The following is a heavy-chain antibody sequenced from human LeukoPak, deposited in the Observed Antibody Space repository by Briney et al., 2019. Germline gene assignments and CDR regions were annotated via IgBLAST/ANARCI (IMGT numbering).Heavy chain of an antibody. V-gene: IGHV5-51*01. J-gene: IGHJ4*02. Sequence: GESLKISCKGSGYSFTSYWIGWVRQMPGKGLEWMGIVYPGDSDTRYSPSFQGQVTISADKSISTAYLQWSSLKASDTAMYYCARIAQWLRPREAFDYWGQGTLVTVSS. D-gene: IGHD5-12*01. CDR1: GYSFTSYW. CDR2: VYPGDSDT. CDR3: ARIAQWLRPREAFDY.